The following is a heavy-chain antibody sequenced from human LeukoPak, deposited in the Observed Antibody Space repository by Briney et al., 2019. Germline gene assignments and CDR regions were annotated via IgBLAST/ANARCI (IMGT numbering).Heavy chain of an antibody. CDR3: ARHAPGSRGAPDY. CDR2: SYPCDSDT. CDR1: GYTFTSYG. Sequence: KVSCRASGYTFTSYGISWVRQMPGKGLEGMGISYPCDSDTRYSPSFQGQVTISSDKSISTAYLQWSSLKASDTAMYYCARHAPGSRGAPDYWGQGTLVTVSS. V-gene: IGHV5-51*01. J-gene: IGHJ4*02. D-gene: IGHD3-10*01.